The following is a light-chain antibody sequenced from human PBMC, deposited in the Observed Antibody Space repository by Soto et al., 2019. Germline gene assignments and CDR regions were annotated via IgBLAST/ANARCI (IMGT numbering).Light chain of an antibody. J-gene: IGLJ2*01. Sequence: QSALTQPSSVSGSPGQSVTISCTGTSSDVGGYNYVSWYQQHPGKAPKLMIYDVSKRPSGVPDRFSGSKSGNTASLTISGLQAEDEADYYCCSYAGSYRVFVGGTKLTVL. V-gene: IGLV2-11*01. CDR2: DVS. CDR3: CSYAGSYRV. CDR1: SSDVGGYNY.